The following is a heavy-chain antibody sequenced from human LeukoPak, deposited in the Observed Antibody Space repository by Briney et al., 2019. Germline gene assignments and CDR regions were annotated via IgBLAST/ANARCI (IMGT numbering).Heavy chain of an antibody. J-gene: IGHJ4*02. V-gene: IGHV3-23*01. CDR1: GFTFSNYA. CDR2: FSGGAGTP. Sequence: GGSLRLSCATSGFTFSNYAMSWVRQAPGKGLEWVSGFSGGAGTPYYADSVKGRFTISRDNSKNTLYLQMSSLRAEDTAVYYCAKRRTTVITMDYFDYWGQGTLVTVSS. CDR3: AKRRTTVITMDYFDY. D-gene: IGHD4-17*01.